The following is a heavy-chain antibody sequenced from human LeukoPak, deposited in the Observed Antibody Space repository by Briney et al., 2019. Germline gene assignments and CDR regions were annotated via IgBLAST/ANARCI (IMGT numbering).Heavy chain of an antibody. CDR1: GFTSSSYD. Sequence: GGSLRLSCAASGFTSSSYDMNWVRHAPGKGLEWISYISTRDDTIYYADSVKGRFTISRDNAKNSLYLQMNSLGAEDTAVYYCARDRSVVYFDYWGQGTLVSVSS. J-gene: IGHJ4*02. CDR2: ISTRDDTI. CDR3: ARDRSVVYFDY. D-gene: IGHD2-15*01. V-gene: IGHV3-48*03.